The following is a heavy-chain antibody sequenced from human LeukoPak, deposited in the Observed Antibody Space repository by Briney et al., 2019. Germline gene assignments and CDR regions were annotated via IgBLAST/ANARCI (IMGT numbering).Heavy chain of an antibody. CDR3: AKDTLYYYDSSGYYYDYFDY. CDR2: ISYDGSNK. V-gene: IGHV3-30*18. D-gene: IGHD3-22*01. J-gene: IGHJ4*02. Sequence: GGSLRLSCAASGFTFSSYGMHWVRQAPGRGLEWVAVISYDGSNKYYADSVKGRFTISRDNSKNTLYLQMNSLRAEDTAVCYCAKDTLYYYDSSGYYYDYFDYWGQGTLVTVSS. CDR1: GFTFSSYG.